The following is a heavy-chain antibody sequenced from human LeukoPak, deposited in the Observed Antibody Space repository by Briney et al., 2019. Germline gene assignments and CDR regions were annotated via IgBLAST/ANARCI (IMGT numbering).Heavy chain of an antibody. V-gene: IGHV3-21*01. J-gene: IGHJ4*02. CDR1: GFTFSRYS. D-gene: IGHD6-19*01. CDR2: ISSGSSYI. CDR3: ARDLGAVAETRNY. Sequence: GGSLRLSCVASGFTFSRYSMNWVRQAPGKGLEWVSSISSGSSYIYYADSGKGRFTIARDNAKNSLYLQMNSLRAEDTAVYYCARDLGAVAETRNYWGQGTLVTVSS.